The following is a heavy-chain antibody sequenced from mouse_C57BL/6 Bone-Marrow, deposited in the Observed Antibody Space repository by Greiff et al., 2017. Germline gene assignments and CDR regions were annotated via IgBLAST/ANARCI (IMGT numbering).Heavy chain of an antibody. V-gene: IGHV14-4*01. Sequence: VQLQQSGAELVRPGASVKLSCTASGFNIKDDYMHWVKQRPEQGLEWIGWIDPENGDTEYASKFQGKATITADTSSNTAYLQLSSLTSEDTAVYYCTTNGVRQGGYAMDYWGQGTSVTVSS. J-gene: IGHJ4*01. CDR3: TTNGVRQGGYAMDY. D-gene: IGHD2-14*01. CDR1: GFNIKDDY. CDR2: IDPENGDT.